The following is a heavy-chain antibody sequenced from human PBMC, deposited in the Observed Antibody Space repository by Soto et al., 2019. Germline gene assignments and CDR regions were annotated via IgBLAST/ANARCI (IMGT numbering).Heavy chain of an antibody. CDR1: GYTFTSYG. CDR2: ISAYNGNT. J-gene: IGHJ6*02. D-gene: IGHD6-19*01. CDR3: ARDRAGKQWLVDYYYYGMDV. Sequence: VKVSCKASGYTFTSYGISWVRQAPGQGLEWMGWISAYNGNTNYAQKLQGRVTMATDTSTSTAYMELRSLRSDDTAVYYCARDRAGKQWLVDYYYYGMDVWGQGTTVTV. V-gene: IGHV1-18*01.